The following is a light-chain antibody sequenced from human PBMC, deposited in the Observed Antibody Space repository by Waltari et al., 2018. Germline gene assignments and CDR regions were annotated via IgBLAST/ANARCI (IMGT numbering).Light chain of an antibody. J-gene: IGKJ4*01. CDR3: RQRSNWPLT. V-gene: IGKV3-11*01. CDR2: DAS. Sequence: IVLTQSPATLSLSPGESDTISCRASQSVSTYLGWYQQKPGQAPRLLIYDASNRATGIPARFSGSGSGTDFTLTISSLEPEDFAVYYCRQRSNWPLTFGGGTKVEIK. CDR1: QSVSTY.